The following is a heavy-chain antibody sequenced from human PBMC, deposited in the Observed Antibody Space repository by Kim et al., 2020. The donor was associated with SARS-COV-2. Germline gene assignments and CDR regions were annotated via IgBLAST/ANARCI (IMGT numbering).Heavy chain of an antibody. Sequence: DTRRGRFTISRDNSKNTRYLQRDSLGAKDTAVYYCARDGTFGELSYYFDYWGQGTLVTVSS. V-gene: IGHV3-23*01. D-gene: IGHD3-10*01. CDR3: ARDGTFGELSYYFDY. J-gene: IGHJ4*02.